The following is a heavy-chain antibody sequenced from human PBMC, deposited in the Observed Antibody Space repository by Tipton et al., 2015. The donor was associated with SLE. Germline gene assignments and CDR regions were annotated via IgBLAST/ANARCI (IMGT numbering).Heavy chain of an antibody. D-gene: IGHD3-10*01. CDR3: AKDSGSGWYNWFDP. J-gene: IGHJ5*02. V-gene: IGHV3-7*03. CDR2: IKLDGSEK. CDR1: GFTFSSYW. Sequence: SLRLSCAASGFTFSSYWMTWIRQAPGKGLEWVANIKLDGSEKDYVDSVRGRFTISRDNAKNSLFLQMNSLRPEDTALYYCAKDSGSGWYNWFDPWGQGTLVTVSS.